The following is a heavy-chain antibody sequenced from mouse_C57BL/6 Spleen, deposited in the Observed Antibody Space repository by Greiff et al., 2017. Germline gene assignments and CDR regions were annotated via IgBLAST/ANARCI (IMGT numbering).Heavy chain of an antibody. Sequence: QVQLKQSGPGILQSSQTLSLTCSFSGFSLSTSGMGVSWIRQPSGKGLEWLAHIYWDDDKRYNPSLKSRLTISKDTSRNQVFLKITSVDTADTATYYCARRASNYYGSSYWYFDVWGTGTTVTVSS. CDR1: GFSLSTSGMG. CDR3: ARRASNYYGSSYWYFDV. V-gene: IGHV8-12*01. CDR2: IYWDDDK. J-gene: IGHJ1*03. D-gene: IGHD1-1*01.